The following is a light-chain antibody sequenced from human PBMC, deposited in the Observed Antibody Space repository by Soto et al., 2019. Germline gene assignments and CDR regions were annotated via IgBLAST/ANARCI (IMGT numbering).Light chain of an antibody. CDR2: EVS. V-gene: IGLV2-8*01. CDR1: SSDIGSYNY. CDR3: ATWDDNVYV. J-gene: IGLJ1*01. Sequence: QSVLTQPPSASGSPGQSVTISCTGTSSDIGSYNYVSWYQQHPGKAPKLMIYEVSKRPLGVPVRFSGSKSGTSASLAIAGLQSEDEGDYYCATWDDNVYVFGTGTKVTVL.